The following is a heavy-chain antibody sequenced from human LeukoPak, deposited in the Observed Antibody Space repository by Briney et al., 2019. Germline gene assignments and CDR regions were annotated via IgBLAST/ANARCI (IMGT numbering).Heavy chain of an antibody. CDR2: INPNSGGT. J-gene: IGHJ4*02. D-gene: IGHD3-22*01. CDR1: GYTFTGYY. Sequence: ASVKGSCKASGYTFTGYYIHWVRQAPGQGLEWMGWINPNSGGTNYVQKFQGRVTMTRDTSISTAYMDLSRLRSDDTAVYYCARDAKVFYDNSGYVFENWGQGTLVTVSS. V-gene: IGHV1-2*02. CDR3: ARDAKVFYDNSGYVFEN.